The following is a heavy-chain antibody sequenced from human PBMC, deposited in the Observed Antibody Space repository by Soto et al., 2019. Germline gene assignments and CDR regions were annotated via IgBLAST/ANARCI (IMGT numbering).Heavy chain of an antibody. CDR2: IVVGSGNT. J-gene: IGHJ3*02. CDR3: AADRMIVENDAFDI. V-gene: IGHV1-58*01. Sequence: SVKVSCKASGFTFTSSAVQWVRQARGQRLEWIGWIVVGSGNTNYAQKFQERVTITRDMSTSTAYMELSSLRSEDTAVYYCAADRMIVENDAFDIWGQGTMVTVSS. CDR1: GFTFTSSA. D-gene: IGHD3-22*01.